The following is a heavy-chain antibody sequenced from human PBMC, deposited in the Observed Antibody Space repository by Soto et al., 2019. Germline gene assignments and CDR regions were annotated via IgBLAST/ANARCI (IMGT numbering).Heavy chain of an antibody. D-gene: IGHD1-26*01. J-gene: IGHJ4*02. CDR1: GFTFSSYA. CDR2: IGGSGGST. Sequence: PGGSLRLSCAASGFTFSSYAMSWVRQAPGKGLEGFSAIGGSGGSTYYADSVKGRFTISRDNSKNTLYLQMNSLRAEDTAVYYCAKGRYSGSYSGYFDYGGQGTLVTVS. V-gene: IGHV3-23*01. CDR3: AKGRYSGSYSGYFDY.